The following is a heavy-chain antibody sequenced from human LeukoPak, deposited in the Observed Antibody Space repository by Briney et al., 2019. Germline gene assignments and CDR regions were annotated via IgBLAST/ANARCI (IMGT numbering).Heavy chain of an antibody. CDR1: GHTFTAYY. Sequence: ASVKVSCKASGHTFTAYYMFWVRQAPGQGLEWMGWINPNSGGTNYAPKFQGRVTMTRDTSISTAYMELTNLRSDDTAVYFCATYYSDTSARDWGQGTLVTVSS. D-gene: IGHD3-10*01. V-gene: IGHV1-2*02. CDR3: ATYYSDTSARD. J-gene: IGHJ4*02. CDR2: INPNSGGT.